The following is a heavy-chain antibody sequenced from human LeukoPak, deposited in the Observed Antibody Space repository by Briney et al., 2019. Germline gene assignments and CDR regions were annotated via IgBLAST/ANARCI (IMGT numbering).Heavy chain of an antibody. Sequence: GGSLRLSCAASGFTFSSYAMSWVRQAPGKGLEWVPAISGSGGSTYYADSVKGRSTISRDNAKNSLYLQMNSLRAEDTAVYYCAREGLYCSSTSCPDGIDYWGQGTLVTVSS. J-gene: IGHJ4*02. V-gene: IGHV3-23*01. D-gene: IGHD2-2*01. CDR1: GFTFSSYA. CDR3: AREGLYCSSTSCPDGIDY. CDR2: ISGSGGST.